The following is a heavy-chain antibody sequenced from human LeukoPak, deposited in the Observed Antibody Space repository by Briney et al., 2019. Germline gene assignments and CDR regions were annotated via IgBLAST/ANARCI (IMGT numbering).Heavy chain of an antibody. D-gene: IGHD5-24*01. CDR3: AGSDGYNPFDY. V-gene: IGHV4-39*01. J-gene: IGHJ4*02. CDR1: GGSISSSSYY. CDR2: IYYSGST. Sequence: SETLSLTCTVSGGSISSSSYYWGWIRQPPGKGLEWIGSIYYSGSTYYNPSLKSRVTISVDTSKNQFSLKLSSVTAADTAVYYCAGSDGYNPFDYWGQGTLVTVSS.